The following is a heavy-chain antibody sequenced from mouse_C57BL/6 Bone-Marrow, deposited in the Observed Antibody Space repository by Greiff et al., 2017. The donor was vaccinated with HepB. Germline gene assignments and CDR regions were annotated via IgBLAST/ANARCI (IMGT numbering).Heavy chain of an antibody. CDR1: GFTFSDYY. CDR2: INYDGSST. D-gene: IGHD6-1*01. Sequence: EVQRVESEGGLVQPGSSMKLSCTASGFTFSDYYMAWVRQVPEKGLEWVANINYDGSSTYYLDSLKSRFIISRDNAKNILYLQMSSLKSEDTATYYCARGGTLFRGYFDVWGTGTTVTVSS. J-gene: IGHJ1*03. V-gene: IGHV5-16*01. CDR3: ARGGTLFRGYFDV.